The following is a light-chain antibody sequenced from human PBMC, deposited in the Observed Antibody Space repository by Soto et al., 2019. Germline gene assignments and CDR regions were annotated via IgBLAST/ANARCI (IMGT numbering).Light chain of an antibody. Sequence: SYELTQPPSVSVAPGKTARITCGGNNIGSKSVHWYQQKPGQAPVVLIYSDSDRPSGIPERFSGSNSGNTATLTISRVEAGDEADYYCQVWDSSSDLVFGGGTQLTVL. J-gene: IGLJ2*01. V-gene: IGLV3-21*04. CDR2: SDS. CDR3: QVWDSSSDLV. CDR1: NIGSKS.